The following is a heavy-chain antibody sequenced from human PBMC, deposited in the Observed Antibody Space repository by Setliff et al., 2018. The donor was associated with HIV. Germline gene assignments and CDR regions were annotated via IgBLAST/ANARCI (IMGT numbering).Heavy chain of an antibody. CDR2: STNKDNSYTT. D-gene: IGHD5-18*01. CDR3: ARNQGNSFGQGFDY. J-gene: IGHJ4*02. Sequence: PGGSLRLSCAASGFTFSDLYMDWVRQAPGKGLEWVGRSTNKDNSYTTTYAASVKGRFTISRDESKNSLFLQMNSLSTEDTAVYYCARNQGNSFGQGFDYWGQGTLVTVSS. V-gene: IGHV3-72*01. CDR1: GFTFSDLY.